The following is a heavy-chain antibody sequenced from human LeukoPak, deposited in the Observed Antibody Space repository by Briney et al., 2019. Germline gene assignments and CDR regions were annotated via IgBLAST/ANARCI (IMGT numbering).Heavy chain of an antibody. Sequence: GGSLRLSCAASGFTFSSYEMNWVRQAPGKGLEWVSYISSSGSTIYYADSVKGRFTISRDNAKNSLYLQMNSLRAEDTALYYCATLSSSWPNWFDPWGQGTLVTVSS. CDR2: ISSSGSTI. V-gene: IGHV3-48*03. CDR1: GFTFSSYE. CDR3: ATLSSSWPNWFDP. J-gene: IGHJ5*02. D-gene: IGHD6-13*01.